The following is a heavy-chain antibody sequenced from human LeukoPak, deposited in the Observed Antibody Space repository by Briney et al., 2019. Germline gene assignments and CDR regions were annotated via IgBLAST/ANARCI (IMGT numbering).Heavy chain of an antibody. CDR2: ISPSGSTV. V-gene: IGHV3-48*03. D-gene: IGHD2-15*01. CDR3: AKNGDRGAYCSGGSCYPYYYYYIDV. Sequence: PGGSLRLSCARSGFAFKTSEMNWVRQAPGKGLEWISYISPSGSTVKYADSVRGRFTISRDNSKNTLYLQMNSLRAEDTAIYYCAKNGDRGAYCSGGSCYPYYYYYIDVWGKGTTVTISS. J-gene: IGHJ6*03. CDR1: GFAFKTSE.